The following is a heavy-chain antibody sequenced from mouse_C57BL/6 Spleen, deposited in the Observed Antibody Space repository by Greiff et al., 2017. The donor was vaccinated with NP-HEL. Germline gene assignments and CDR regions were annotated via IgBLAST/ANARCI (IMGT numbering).Heavy chain of an antibody. CDR1: GFTFSSYA. Sequence: EVMLVESGGGLVKPGGSLKLSCAASGFTFSSYAMSWVRQTPEKRLEWVATISDGGSYTYYPANVKGRFTISRDNAKNNLYLQMSHLKSDDTSMYYCARDSEVTTRFAYWGQGTLVTVSA. V-gene: IGHV5-4*01. J-gene: IGHJ3*01. D-gene: IGHD2-2*01. CDR3: ARDSEVTTRFAY. CDR2: ISDGGSYT.